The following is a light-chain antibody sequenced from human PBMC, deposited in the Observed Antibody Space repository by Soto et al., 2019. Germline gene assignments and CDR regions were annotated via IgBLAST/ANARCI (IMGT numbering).Light chain of an antibody. CDR2: DVN. CDR1: SSDVGGYNY. CDR3: SSYTGDSTLYV. J-gene: IGLJ1*01. Sequence: QSALTQPASVSGSPGQSITISCTGTSSDVGGYNYVSWYQQYPGKAPKLMICDVNDRPSGVSDRFSGSKSGNTASLTISGRQAEDEADYYCSSYTGDSTLYVFGTGTKLTVL. V-gene: IGLV2-14*01.